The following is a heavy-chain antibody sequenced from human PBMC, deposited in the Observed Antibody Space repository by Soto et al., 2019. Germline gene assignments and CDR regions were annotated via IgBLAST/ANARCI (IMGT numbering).Heavy chain of an antibody. V-gene: IGHV3-33*01. D-gene: IGHD3-3*01. J-gene: IGHJ6*02. Sequence: QVQLVESGGGVVQPGRSLRLSCAASGFTFSSYGMHWVRQAPGKGLEWVAVIWYDGSNKYYADSVKGRFTISRDNSKNTLYLQMNSLRAEDTAVYYCARDRAAYYDFSPYYYGMDVWGQGTTVTVSS. CDR1: GFTFSSYG. CDR3: ARDRAAYYDFSPYYYGMDV. CDR2: IWYDGSNK.